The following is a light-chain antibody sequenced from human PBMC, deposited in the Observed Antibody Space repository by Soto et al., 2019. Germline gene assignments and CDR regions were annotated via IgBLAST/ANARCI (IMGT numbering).Light chain of an antibody. Sequence: QSVLTQPASVSGSPGQSITISCTGTSSDVGGYSYVSWYQQHPGKAPKLMIYYVSNRPSGVSNRFSGSKSGNTASLTISGLQAEDEADYYCSSYTSSSTLVVFGGGTKLIVL. CDR3: SSYTSSSTLVV. CDR1: SSDVGGYSY. V-gene: IGLV2-14*03. CDR2: YVS. J-gene: IGLJ2*01.